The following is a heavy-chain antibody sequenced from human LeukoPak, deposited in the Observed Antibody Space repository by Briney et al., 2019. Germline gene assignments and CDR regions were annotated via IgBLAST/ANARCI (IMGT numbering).Heavy chain of an antibody. CDR2: INHSGST. CDR3: ARGFGYSMLYYYYYMDV. Sequence: SETLSLTCAVYGGSFSGYYWSWIRQPPGKGLEWIGEINHSGSTNYNPSLKSRVTISVDTSKNQFSLKLSSVTAADTAVYYCARGFGYSMLYYYYYMDVRGKGTTVTVSS. J-gene: IGHJ6*03. CDR1: GGSFSGYY. D-gene: IGHD4-11*01. V-gene: IGHV4-34*01.